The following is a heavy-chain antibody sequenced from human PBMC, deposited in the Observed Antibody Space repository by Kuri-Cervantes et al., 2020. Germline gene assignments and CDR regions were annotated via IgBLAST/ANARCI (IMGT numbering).Heavy chain of an antibody. CDR2: IKQDGSEK. Sequence: GESLKISCAASGFTFSSYGMHWVRQAPGKGLEWVANIKQDGSEKYYVDSVKGRFTISRDNAKNSLYLQMNSLRAEDTALYYCAKGFSQQLPRDVFDIWGQGTMVTVSS. CDR1: GFTFSSYG. CDR3: AKGFSQQLPRDVFDI. V-gene: IGHV3-7*03. D-gene: IGHD6-13*01. J-gene: IGHJ3*02.